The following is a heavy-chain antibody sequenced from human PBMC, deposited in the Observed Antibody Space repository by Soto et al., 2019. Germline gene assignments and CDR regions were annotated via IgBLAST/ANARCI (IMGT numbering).Heavy chain of an antibody. Sequence: PGGSLRLSCTASGFSFSSYEINWVRQAPGKGLEWISYISSSGATISYADSVKGRSTISRDNAKNSLYLQMDSPRVEDTAIYYCARVGYGSGNYYFDYWGQGTLVTVSS. CDR3: ARVGYGSGNYYFDY. CDR1: GFSFSSYE. D-gene: IGHD3-10*01. CDR2: ISSSGATI. J-gene: IGHJ4*02. V-gene: IGHV3-48*03.